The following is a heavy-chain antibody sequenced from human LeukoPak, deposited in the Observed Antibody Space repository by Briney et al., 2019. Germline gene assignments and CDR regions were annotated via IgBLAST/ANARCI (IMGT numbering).Heavy chain of an antibody. V-gene: IGHV4-30-4*01. CDR2: IYYSGST. J-gene: IGHJ4*02. CDR3: ARGAGIVVVTSFDY. D-gene: IGHD3-22*01. CDR1: GGSISSGDYY. Sequence: PSQTLSLTCTVSGGSISSGDYYWSWIRQPPGKGLEWIGYIYYSGSTYHNPSLKSRVTISVDTSKNQFSLKLSSVTAADTAVYYCARGAGIVVVTSFDYWGQGTLVTVSS.